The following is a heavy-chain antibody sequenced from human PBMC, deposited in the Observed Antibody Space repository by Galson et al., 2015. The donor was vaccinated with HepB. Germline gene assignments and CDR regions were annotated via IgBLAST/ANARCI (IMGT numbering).Heavy chain of an antibody. Sequence: SVKVSCKASGYTFTSYAISWVRQAPGQGLEWMGWISADIDYTNYAQRFQGRVTMTADTSTRTAYMELRSLRSDDTAVYYCASDRAYFGADCHGASHYGLDVGSQGTTVTVSS. J-gene: IGHJ6*02. CDR3: ASDRAYFGADCHGASHYGLDV. V-gene: IGHV1-18*01. CDR2: ISADIDYT. CDR1: GYTFTSYA. D-gene: IGHD2-21*02.